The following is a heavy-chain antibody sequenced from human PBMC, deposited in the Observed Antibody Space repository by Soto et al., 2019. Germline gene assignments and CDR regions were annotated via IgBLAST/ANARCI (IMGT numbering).Heavy chain of an antibody. CDR1: GYTFSSYA. J-gene: IGHJ4*02. CDR3: ARDTGDGTFDF. V-gene: IGHV1-3*01. CDR2: INAGYGNT. D-gene: IGHD7-27*01. Sequence: QVHLVQSGAEVRKPGASVKVSCKASGYTFSSYAMHWVRQAPGQRLEWMGWINAGYGNTKSSQKFQDRVTIPRDTSASTAYMELTSLRSEDTAVYYCARDTGDGTFDFWGQGTLVTVSS.